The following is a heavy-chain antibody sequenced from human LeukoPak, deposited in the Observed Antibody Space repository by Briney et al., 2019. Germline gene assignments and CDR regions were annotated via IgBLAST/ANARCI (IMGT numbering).Heavy chain of an antibody. CDR2: ISGSGDNT. Sequence: GGSLRLSCAASRFTFSAYSMTWVRQAPGKGLEWVSAISGSGDNTYYADSVKGQFTISRDNSKNALYLQMSSPRAEDTAAYFCARGGILYGLDVWGQGTTVTVSS. J-gene: IGHJ6*02. CDR3: ARGGILYGLDV. D-gene: IGHD6-13*01. CDR1: RFTFSAYS. V-gene: IGHV3-23*01.